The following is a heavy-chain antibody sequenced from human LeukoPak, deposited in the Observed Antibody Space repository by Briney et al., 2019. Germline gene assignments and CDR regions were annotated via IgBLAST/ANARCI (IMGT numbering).Heavy chain of an antibody. Sequence: GRSLRLSCAASGFTFSSYGMHWVRQAPGKGLEWVSAISGGGTYYAGSVKGRFTISRDNSKNTLYLQMNSLRAEDTAVYYCAKVPYYYDSSGYYDFDYWGQGTLVTVSS. D-gene: IGHD3-22*01. V-gene: IGHV3-NL1*01. CDR1: GFTFSSYG. CDR2: ISGGGT. J-gene: IGHJ4*02. CDR3: AKVPYYYDSSGYYDFDY.